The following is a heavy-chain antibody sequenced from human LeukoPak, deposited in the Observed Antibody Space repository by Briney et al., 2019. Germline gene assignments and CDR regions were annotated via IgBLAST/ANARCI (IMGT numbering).Heavy chain of an antibody. V-gene: IGHV4-4*02. CDR1: GGSISSNNW. CDR3: ARVNINNWHSCDY. Sequence: SETLSLTCAVSGGSISSNNWWGWVRQPPGQGLEWIGEIYHSGSPNYNPSLKSRVTISVHKSRNHFSLNLSSVTAADTAVYYCARVNINNWHSCDYWGQGTLVTVSS. J-gene: IGHJ4*02. D-gene: IGHD1-1*01. CDR2: IYHSGSP.